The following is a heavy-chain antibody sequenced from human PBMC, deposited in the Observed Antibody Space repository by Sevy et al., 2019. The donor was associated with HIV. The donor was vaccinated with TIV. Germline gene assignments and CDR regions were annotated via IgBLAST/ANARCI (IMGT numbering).Heavy chain of an antibody. V-gene: IGHV3-30*18. J-gene: IGHJ6*02. CDR1: GFTFSSFG. CDR2: ISFDVDYV. Sequence: GGSLRLSCAASGFTFSSFGLHWVRQAPGKGLEWVASISFDVDYVYHADSVKGRFTISRDNSKNILYLQMNSLRVEDTALYYCAKDGGNAPQYYGMDVWGQGTTVTVSS. CDR3: AKDGGNAPQYYGMDV. D-gene: IGHD3-16*01.